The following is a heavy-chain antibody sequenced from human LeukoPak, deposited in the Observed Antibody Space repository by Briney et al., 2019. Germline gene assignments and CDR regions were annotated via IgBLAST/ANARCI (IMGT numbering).Heavy chain of an antibody. CDR2: TRNKANSYTT. J-gene: IGHJ3*02. D-gene: IGHD1-26*01. CDR3: ARELLRDDAFDI. V-gene: IGHV3-72*01. Sequence: GGSLRLSCAASGFTFRDHYMDWVPQAPGKGLEWVGRTRNKANSYTTEYAASVKGRFTISRDDSKNSLYLQMNSLKTEDTAVYYCARELLRDDAFDIWGQGTMVTVSS. CDR1: GFTFRDHY.